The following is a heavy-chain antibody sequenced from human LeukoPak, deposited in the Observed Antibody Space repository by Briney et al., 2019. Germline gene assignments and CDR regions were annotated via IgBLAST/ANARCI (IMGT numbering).Heavy chain of an antibody. V-gene: IGHV4-59*01. CDR1: GGSISSYY. D-gene: IGHD1-26*01. CDR3: ARYIVSYPHDAFDI. Sequence: SETLSLTCAVSGGSISSYYWSWIRQPPGKGLEWIGYIYYSGSTSYNPSLKSRVTISVDTSKKQFSLKLSSVTAADTAFYYCARYIVSYPHDAFDIWGQGTMVTVSS. J-gene: IGHJ3*02. CDR2: IYYSGST.